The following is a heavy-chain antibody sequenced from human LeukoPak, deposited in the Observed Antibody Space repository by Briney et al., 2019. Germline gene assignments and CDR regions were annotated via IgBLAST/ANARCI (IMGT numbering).Heavy chain of an antibody. J-gene: IGHJ5*02. CDR2: ISYDGSNK. CDR1: GFTISSYA. V-gene: IGHV3-30-3*01. Sequence: GGTLRLSCAASGFTISSYAMHWVRQAPGKGLEWVAVISYDGSNKYYADSVKGRFTISRDNSKNTLYLQMNSLRAEDTAVYYCARGGPDYGDYEWFDPWGQGTLVTASS. D-gene: IGHD4-17*01. CDR3: ARGGPDYGDYEWFDP.